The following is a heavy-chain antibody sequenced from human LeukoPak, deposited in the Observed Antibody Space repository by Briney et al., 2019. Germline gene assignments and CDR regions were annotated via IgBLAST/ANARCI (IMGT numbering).Heavy chain of an antibody. J-gene: IGHJ4*02. D-gene: IGHD3-16*01. CDR2: ISYDGSNK. V-gene: IGHV3-30-3*01. CDR3: ARVWGLYYDYVWGSWPHDY. CDR1: GFTFSSYA. Sequence: PGGSLRLSCAASGFTFSSYAMHWVRQAPGKGLEWVAVISYDGSNKYYADPVKGRFTISRDNSKNTLYLQMNSLRAEDTAVYYCARVWGLYYDYVWGSWPHDYWGQGTLVTVSS.